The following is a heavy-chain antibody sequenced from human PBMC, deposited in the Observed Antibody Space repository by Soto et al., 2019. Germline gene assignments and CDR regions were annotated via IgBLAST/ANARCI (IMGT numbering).Heavy chain of an antibody. CDR1: GGTFSSYA. CDR2: IIPIFGTA. J-gene: IGHJ6*02. D-gene: IGHD4-17*01. CDR3: ARDQTPVVPYYYYGMDV. V-gene: IGHV1-69*01. Sequence: QVQLVQSGAEVKKPGSSVKVSCKASGGTFSSYAISWVRQAPGQGLEWMGGIIPIFGTANYAQKFQGRVTITADESTSTAYMELSSLRSEDTAVYYCARDQTPVVPYYYYGMDVWGQGTTVTVSS.